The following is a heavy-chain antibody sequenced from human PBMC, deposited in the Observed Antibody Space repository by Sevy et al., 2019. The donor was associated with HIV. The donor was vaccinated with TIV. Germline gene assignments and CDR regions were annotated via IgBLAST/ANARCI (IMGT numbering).Heavy chain of an antibody. CDR1: GFTFSSYA. CDR2: ISGSGGST. CDR3: AILSSGWYFDY. D-gene: IGHD6-19*01. V-gene: IGHV3-23*01. J-gene: IGHJ4*02. Sequence: GESLKIACAASGFTFSSYAMSWVRQAPGKGLEWVSAISGSGGSTYYADSVKGRFTISRDNSKNTLYLQMNSLRAEDTAVYYCAILSSGWYFDYWGQGTLVTVSS.